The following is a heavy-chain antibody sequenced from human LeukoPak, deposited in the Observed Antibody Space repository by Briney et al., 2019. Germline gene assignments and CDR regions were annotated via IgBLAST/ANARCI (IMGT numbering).Heavy chain of an antibody. D-gene: IGHD6-6*01. Sequence: PGGSLRLSCAASGFTFSSYSMNWVRQAPGKGLEWVSSISSSSSYIYYADSVKGRFTISRDNAKNSLYLQMNSLRAEDTAVYYCARQGANIAARPGGYYYYMDVWGKGTTVTVSS. V-gene: IGHV3-21*01. J-gene: IGHJ6*03. CDR3: ARQGANIAARPGGYYYYMDV. CDR1: GFTFSSYS. CDR2: ISSSSSYI.